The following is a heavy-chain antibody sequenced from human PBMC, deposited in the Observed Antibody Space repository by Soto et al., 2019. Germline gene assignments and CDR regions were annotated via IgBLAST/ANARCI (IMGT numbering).Heavy chain of an antibody. V-gene: IGHV4-59*01. J-gene: IGHJ6*02. CDR3: ARDRIVVVPAATRREPNYYYYGMDV. CDR2: IYYSGST. D-gene: IGHD2-2*01. CDR1: GGSISSYY. Sequence: SETLSLTCTVSGGSISSYYWSWIRQPPGKGLEWIGYIYYSGSTNYNPSLKSRVTISVDTSKNQFSLKLSSVTAADTAVYYCARDRIVVVPAATRREPNYYYYGMDVWGQGTTVTVSS.